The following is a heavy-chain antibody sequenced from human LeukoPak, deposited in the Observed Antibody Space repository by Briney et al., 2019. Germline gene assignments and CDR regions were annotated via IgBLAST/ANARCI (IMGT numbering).Heavy chain of an antibody. CDR2: IYYSGST. CDR3: ARAAAGTESVDY. CDR1: GGSISSYY. Sequence: SETLSLTCTVSGGSISSYYWSWIRQPPGKGPEWIGYIYYSGSTNCNPSLKSRVTISVDTSKNQFSLKLSAVTAADTAVYYCARAAAGTESVDYWGQGTLVTVSS. J-gene: IGHJ4*02. V-gene: IGHV4-59*01. D-gene: IGHD6-13*01.